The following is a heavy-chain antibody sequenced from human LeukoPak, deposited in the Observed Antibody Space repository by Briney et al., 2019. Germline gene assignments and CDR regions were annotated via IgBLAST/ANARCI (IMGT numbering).Heavy chain of an antibody. CDR1: GGSISSGGYY. V-gene: IGHV4-31*03. CDR2: IYYSGST. D-gene: IGHD6-19*01. CDR3: ARGALAVAGTYYFDY. J-gene: IGHJ4*02. Sequence: SQTLSLTCTVSGGSISSGGYYWSWIRQHPGKGLEWIGYIYYSGSTYYNPSLKSRVTISVDTSKNQFSLKLSSVTAADTAVYYCARGALAVAGTYYFDYWGQGTLVTVSS.